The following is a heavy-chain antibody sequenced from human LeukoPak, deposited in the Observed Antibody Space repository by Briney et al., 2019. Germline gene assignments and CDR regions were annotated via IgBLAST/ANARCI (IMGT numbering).Heavy chain of an antibody. CDR1: GFTFSSYG. CDR2: ISGSGGST. CDR3: SSSSSTSAF. J-gene: IGHJ4*02. D-gene: IGHD2-2*01. Sequence: PRGSLRLSCAASGFTFSSYGMSWVRQAPGKGLEWVSAISGSGGSTYYADSVKGRLTISRDDSKNTAYLQMNSLKTEDTAVYYCSSSSSTSAFWGQGTLVTVSS. V-gene: IGHV3-23*01.